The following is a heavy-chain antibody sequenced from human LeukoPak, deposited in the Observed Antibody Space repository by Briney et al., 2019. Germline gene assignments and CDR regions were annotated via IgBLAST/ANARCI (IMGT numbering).Heavy chain of an antibody. Sequence: SETLSLTCAVYGGSFSGYYWSWIRQPPGKGLEWIGEINHSGSTNYNPSLKSRVTISVDTSKNQFSLKLSSVTAADTAVYYCARGGSRFVVVPAAIPWFDPWGRGTLVTV. V-gene: IGHV4-34*01. CDR1: GGSFSGYY. CDR3: ARGGSRFVVVPAAIPWFDP. J-gene: IGHJ5*02. D-gene: IGHD2-2*01. CDR2: INHSGST.